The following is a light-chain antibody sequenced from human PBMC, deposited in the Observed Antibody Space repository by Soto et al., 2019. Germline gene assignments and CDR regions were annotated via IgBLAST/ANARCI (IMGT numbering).Light chain of an antibody. CDR1: QSVSDMY. CDR3: QHYGTSAL. CDR2: AS. Sequence: EIVLTHSPGTLSLSPGERATLSCRASQSVSDMYLAWYQQRPGQAPRLLVYASNRATGIPDRFSGSGSGTDFTLSISRLEHEDFAVYYCQHYGTSALFGPGTKVEIK. J-gene: IGKJ3*01. V-gene: IGKV3-20*01.